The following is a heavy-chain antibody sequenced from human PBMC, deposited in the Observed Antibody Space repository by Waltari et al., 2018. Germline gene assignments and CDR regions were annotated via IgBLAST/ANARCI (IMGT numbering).Heavy chain of an antibody. CDR1: GGSISVGYD. D-gene: IGHD6-25*01. Sequence: QVQLQESGPGLVKPSETLSLTCAVSGGSISVGYDWSWITQPPGRGLEWIGYIYGRSGSTNYNPSLKNRVTISKDSSKNQFSLRLSSVTAADTAVYYCARHNTKQRLARQYYFDYWGQGVLVTVSS. CDR2: IYGRSGST. CDR3: ARHNTKQRLARQYYFDY. J-gene: IGHJ4*02. V-gene: IGHV4-38-2*01.